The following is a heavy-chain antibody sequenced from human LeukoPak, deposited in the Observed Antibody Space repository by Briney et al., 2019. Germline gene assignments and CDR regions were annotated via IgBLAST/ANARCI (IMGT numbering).Heavy chain of an antibody. Sequence: PGGSLRLSCAASGFTFTNYGMSWVRQAPGKGLEWVSTVSSTGDPTYYADSVKGRFTISRDNSNNTLFLQMNSLSAEDTAVYYCAKAAPITFARGVIIRPFDPWGQGTLVTVSS. J-gene: IGHJ5*02. CDR2: VSSTGDPT. CDR3: AKAAPITFARGVIIRPFDP. D-gene: IGHD3-10*01. V-gene: IGHV3-23*01. CDR1: GFTFTNYG.